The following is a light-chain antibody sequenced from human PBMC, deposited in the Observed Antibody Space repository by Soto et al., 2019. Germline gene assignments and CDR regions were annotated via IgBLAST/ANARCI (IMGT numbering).Light chain of an antibody. J-gene: IGKJ3*01. CDR1: QSISSW. CDR2: KAS. Sequence: DIQMTQSPSTLSASVGDRVTITCRASQSISSWLAWYQQKPGKAPKLLIYKASSLESGVPSRFSGSGSGTEFTLTISSLQSDDFATYYCLQDYNYPFTFGPGTKVDIK. CDR3: LQDYNYPFT. V-gene: IGKV1-5*03.